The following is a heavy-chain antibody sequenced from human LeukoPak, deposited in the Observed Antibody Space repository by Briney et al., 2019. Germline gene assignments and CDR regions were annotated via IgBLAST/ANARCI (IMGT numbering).Heavy chain of an antibody. V-gene: IGHV4-39*07. J-gene: IGHJ4*02. CDR2: IYYSGST. Sequence: SETLSLTCTVSGGSISSSSYYWGWIRQPPGKGLEWIGSIYYSGSTYYNPSLKSRVAISVDTSKKQFSLKLSSVTAADTAVYYCARVLRTATINTYYYFDYWGQGTLVTVSS. CDR1: GGSISSSSYY. CDR3: ARVLRTATINTYYYFDY. D-gene: IGHD5-12*01.